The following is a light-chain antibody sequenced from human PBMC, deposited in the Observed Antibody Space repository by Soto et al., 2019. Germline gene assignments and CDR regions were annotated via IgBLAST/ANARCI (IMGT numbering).Light chain of an antibody. Sequence: DIVWTQSPATLSLSPGDRATLSCRASQSVGTSLAGYKQQPGQAPRLLIHNAAYRASGIPERFRGSGSGTAFSLSIRSLEPDDFAVYYCQHRSSWPRSFGRGPKVEV. V-gene: IGKV3-11*01. J-gene: IGKJ1*01. CDR1: QSVGTS. CDR3: QHRSSWPRS. CDR2: NAA.